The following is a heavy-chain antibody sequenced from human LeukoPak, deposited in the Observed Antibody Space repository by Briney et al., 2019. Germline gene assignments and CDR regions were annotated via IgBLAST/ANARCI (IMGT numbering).Heavy chain of an antibody. CDR1: GFTFSTYA. D-gene: IGHD3-10*02. CDR3: ARVFVGENFDY. V-gene: IGHV3-48*03. J-gene: IGHJ4*02. Sequence: GGSLRLSCAASGFTFSTYAMNWVRQAPGKGLEWLSYISYTGNNKYYADSVKGRFTISRDNAKNSLFLQMNSLRAEDTAVYFCARVFVGENFDYWGQGTLVTVSS. CDR2: ISYTGNNK.